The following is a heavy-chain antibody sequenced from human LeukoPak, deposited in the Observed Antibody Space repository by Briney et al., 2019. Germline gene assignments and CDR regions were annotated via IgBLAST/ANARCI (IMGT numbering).Heavy chain of an antibody. D-gene: IGHD6-13*01. V-gene: IGHV3-23*01. CDR1: GFTFSSYA. CDR2: ISGSGGST. CDR3: AKDGDLAAAGMVWYYYMDV. Sequence: GGSLRLSCAASGFTFSSYAMSWVRQAPGKGLEWVSAISGSGGSTYYADSVKGRFTISRDNSKNTLYLQMNSLRAEDTAVYYCAKDGDLAAAGMVWYYYMDVWGRGTTVTISS. J-gene: IGHJ6*03.